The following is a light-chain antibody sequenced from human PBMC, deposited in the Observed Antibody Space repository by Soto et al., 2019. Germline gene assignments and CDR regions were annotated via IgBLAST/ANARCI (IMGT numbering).Light chain of an antibody. CDR2: AAS. CDR1: QGISSY. Sequence: DIQLTQSPSSLSASVGDRVTITCRASQGISSYLDWYQQKPGKAPKLLIYAASTLEIGVPSRFSGSGSGTDFTLTISSLQPEDFATYHCQQLNSFPFTFGRGAKVEIK. J-gene: IGKJ3*01. CDR3: QQLNSFPFT. V-gene: IGKV1-9*01.